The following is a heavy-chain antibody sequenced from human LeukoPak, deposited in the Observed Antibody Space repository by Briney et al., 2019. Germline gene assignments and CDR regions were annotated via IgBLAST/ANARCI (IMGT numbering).Heavy chain of an antibody. CDR2: MNPNSGNA. J-gene: IGHJ4*02. CDR1: GYTFTSYD. D-gene: IGHD3-10*01. CDR3: GRPQQRGSWTQRALDY. V-gene: IGHV1-8*01. Sequence: GASVKVSCKASGYTFTSYDISWVRQATGQGLEWMGWMNPNSGNAGYAQRFQGRVTMTRNNSISTAYMELTSPRSEDTAVYYCGRPQQRGSWTQRALDYWGQGTLVTVSS.